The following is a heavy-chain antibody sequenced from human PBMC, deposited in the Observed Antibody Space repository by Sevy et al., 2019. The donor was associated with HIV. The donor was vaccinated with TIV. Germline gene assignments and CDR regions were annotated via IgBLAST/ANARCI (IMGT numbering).Heavy chain of an antibody. CDR1: GGSISSYY. D-gene: IGHD3-10*01. V-gene: IGHV4-59*01. Sequence: SETLSLTCTVSGGSISSYYWSWIRQPPGKGLEWIGYIYYSGSTNYNPSLKSRVTISVDTSKNQLSLKLGSVTAADTAVYYCARSALYYYGSGYSNYYYYGMDVWGQGTTVTVSS. CDR3: ARSALYYYGSGYSNYYYYGMDV. CDR2: IYYSGST. J-gene: IGHJ6*02.